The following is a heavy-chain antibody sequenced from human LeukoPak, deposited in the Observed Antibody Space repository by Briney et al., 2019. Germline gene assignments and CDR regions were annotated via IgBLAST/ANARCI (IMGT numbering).Heavy chain of an antibody. Sequence: PGGSLRLSCAASGFTFSSYEMDWVRQAPGKGLEWVSYISSSGSTIYYADSVKGRFTISRDNAKNSLYLQMNSLRAEDTAVYYCARALGSLYYFDYWGQGTLVTVSS. CDR2: ISSSGSTI. CDR1: GFTFSSYE. V-gene: IGHV3-48*03. D-gene: IGHD6-13*01. CDR3: ARALGSLYYFDY. J-gene: IGHJ4*02.